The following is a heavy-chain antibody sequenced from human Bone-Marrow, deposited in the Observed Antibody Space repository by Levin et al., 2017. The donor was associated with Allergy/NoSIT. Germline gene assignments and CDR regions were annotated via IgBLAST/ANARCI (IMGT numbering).Heavy chain of an antibody. Sequence: SVKVSCKASGGTFSSYAISWVRQAPGQGLEWMGGIIPIFGTANYAQKFQGRVTITADESTSTAYMELSSLRSEDTAVYYCARDLYGFMSHSSGYPGLDYWGQGTLVTVSS. J-gene: IGHJ4*02. CDR2: IIPIFGTA. V-gene: IGHV1-69*13. CDR3: ARDLYGFMSHSSGYPGLDY. D-gene: IGHD3-22*01. CDR1: GGTFSSYA.